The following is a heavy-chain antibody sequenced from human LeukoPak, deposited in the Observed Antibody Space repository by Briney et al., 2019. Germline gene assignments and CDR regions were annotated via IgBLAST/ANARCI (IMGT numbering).Heavy chain of an antibody. J-gene: IGHJ4*02. CDR2: IYSGGST. V-gene: IGHV3-66*04. D-gene: IGHD3-22*01. Sequence: GGSLRLSCAASGFTVSSNYMSWVRQAPGKGLEWVSVIYSGGSTYYADSVKGRFTISRDNSKNTLYLQMNSLRAEDTAVYYCARQKRTYYYDSSGYYYSIWGQGTLVTVSS. CDR3: ARQKRTYYYDSSGYYYSI. CDR1: GFTVSSNY.